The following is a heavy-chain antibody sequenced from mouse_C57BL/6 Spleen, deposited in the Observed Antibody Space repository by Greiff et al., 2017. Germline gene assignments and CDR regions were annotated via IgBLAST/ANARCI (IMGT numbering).Heavy chain of an antibody. D-gene: IGHD2-4*01. J-gene: IGHJ2*01. CDR3: AREDYDYFDY. Sequence: VQLKQSGPELVKPGASVKISCKASGYTFTDYYMNWVKQSHGKSLEWIGDINPNNGGTSYNQKFKGKATLTVDKSSSTAYMELRSLTSEDSAVYYCAREDYDYFDYWGQGTTLTVSS. CDR2: INPNNGGT. CDR1: GYTFTDYY. V-gene: IGHV1-26*01.